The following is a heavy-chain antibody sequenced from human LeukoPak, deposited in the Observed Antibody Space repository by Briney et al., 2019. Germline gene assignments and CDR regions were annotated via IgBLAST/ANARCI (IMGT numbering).Heavy chain of an antibody. Sequence: SETLSLTCAVYGGSFSGYYWIWIRQPPGKGLEWIGEINHSGSTNYNPSLKSRVTISVDTSKNQFSLKLSSVTAADTAVYYCARAGSVAAIYDYVWGSYRPPKYFDYWGQGTLVTVSS. V-gene: IGHV4-34*01. CDR3: ARAGSVAAIYDYVWGSYRPPKYFDY. J-gene: IGHJ4*02. D-gene: IGHD3-16*02. CDR1: GGSFSGYY. CDR2: INHSGST.